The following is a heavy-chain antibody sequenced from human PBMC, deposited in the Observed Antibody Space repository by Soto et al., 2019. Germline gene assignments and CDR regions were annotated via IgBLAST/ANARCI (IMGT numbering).Heavy chain of an antibody. CDR2: IYPGDSDT. J-gene: IGHJ4*02. Sequence: GESLKISCKGSGYSFTSYWIGWVRQMPGKGLEWMGIIYPGDSDTRYSPSFQGQVTISADKSISTAYLQWSSLKASDTAMYYCERHFVNSGYDFGYWGQGTLVTVSS. CDR3: ERHFVNSGYDFGY. D-gene: IGHD5-12*01. V-gene: IGHV5-51*01. CDR1: GYSFTSYW.